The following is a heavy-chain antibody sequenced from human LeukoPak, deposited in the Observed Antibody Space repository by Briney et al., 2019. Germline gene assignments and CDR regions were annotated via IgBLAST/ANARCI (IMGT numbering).Heavy chain of an antibody. D-gene: IGHD1-26*01. CDR2: ISYEGSNK. CDR3: ARSDFSGASGSYDY. CDR1: GFTFSSYA. Sequence: GRSLRLSCAASGFTFSSYAMHWVRQAPGKGLEGVAVISYEGSNKYYAESVKGRFTISRDNSKNTLYMQMNSLRAEDTAVYYCARSDFSGASGSYDYWGQGTLVTVSS. V-gene: IGHV3-30-3*01. J-gene: IGHJ4*02.